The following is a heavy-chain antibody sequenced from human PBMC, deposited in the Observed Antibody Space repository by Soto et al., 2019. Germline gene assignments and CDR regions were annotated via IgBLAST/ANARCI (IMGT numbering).Heavy chain of an antibody. D-gene: IGHD4-17*01. CDR2: IYYSGST. V-gene: IGHV4-39*01. CDR1: GGSISTISSY. CDR3: ARHTKEGYDYGDYYFDY. Sequence: SETLSLTCTVSGGSISTISSYWGWIRQPPGKGLEWLGSIYYSGSTYYNPSLKSRVTISVDTSKNQFSLKLSSVTAADTAVYYCARHTKEGYDYGDYYFDYWGQGTLVTVSS. J-gene: IGHJ4*02.